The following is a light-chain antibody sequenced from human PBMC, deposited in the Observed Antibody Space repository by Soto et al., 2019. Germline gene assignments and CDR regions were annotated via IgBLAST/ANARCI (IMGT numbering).Light chain of an antibody. CDR2: GVS. Sequence: ETVLTQSPGTLSLSPGDRATLSCRASQSVNSNYLAWYQQIPGQAPRLLIYGVSNMATGIPDRFSGSWSGTDFTLTISRLEPEDFAMYYCQQYGNSRYTFGQGTKLEIK. V-gene: IGKV3-20*01. CDR1: QSVNSNY. CDR3: QQYGNSRYT. J-gene: IGKJ2*01.